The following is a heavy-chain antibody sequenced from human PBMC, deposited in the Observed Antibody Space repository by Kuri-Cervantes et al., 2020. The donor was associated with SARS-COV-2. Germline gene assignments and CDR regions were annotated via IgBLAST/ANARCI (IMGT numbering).Heavy chain of an antibody. V-gene: IGHV3-74*01. D-gene: IGHD5-12*01. J-gene: IGHJ4*02. CDR2: IHKDGSDT. CDR3: AKDRGYSTGYFDY. CDR1: GFTFRIYW. Sequence: GESLKISCAASGFTFRIYWMYWVRQVPGRGLEWVARIHKDGSDTIYADSVKGRFTISRDNSKNTLYLQMNSLRAEDTAVYYCAKDRGYSTGYFDYWGQGILVTVSS.